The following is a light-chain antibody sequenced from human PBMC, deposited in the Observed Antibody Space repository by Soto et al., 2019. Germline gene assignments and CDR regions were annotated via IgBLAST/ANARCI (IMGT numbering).Light chain of an antibody. V-gene: IGLV2-14*01. CDR1: SSDVGGYNY. J-gene: IGLJ2*01. CDR2: DVS. CDR3: SSYKSSSTLA. Sequence: QSVLTQPASVSGSPGQSITISCTGTSSDVGGYNYVSWYQQHPGKAPKLMIYDVSNRPSGVSNRFSGSKSGNTASLTISGLHAEDEADYYCSSYKSSSTLAFGGGTQLTVL.